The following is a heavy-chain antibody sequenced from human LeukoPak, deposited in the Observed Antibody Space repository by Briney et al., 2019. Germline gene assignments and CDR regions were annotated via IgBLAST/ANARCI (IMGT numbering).Heavy chain of an antibody. CDR2: INTDGSIT. Sequence: GGSLRLSCAASGFTFSDYWIHWVRQAPGKGLVWVSRINTDGSITNYADSVKGRFSISRDNAKNTLYLQMSSLRAGDTAVYYCARDRGPRTGFMVREAYDYWGQGTLVTVSS. J-gene: IGHJ4*02. V-gene: IGHV3-74*01. D-gene: IGHD3-10*01. CDR3: ARDRGPRTGFMVREAYDY. CDR1: GFTFSDYW.